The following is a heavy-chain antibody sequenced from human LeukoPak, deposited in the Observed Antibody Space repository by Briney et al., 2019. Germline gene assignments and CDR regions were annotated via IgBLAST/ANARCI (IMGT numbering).Heavy chain of an antibody. CDR3: ARPNYSYGTYYFGY. CDR1: GGSISSSSYY. CDR2: IYYSGTT. V-gene: IGHV4-39*01. Sequence: SETLSLTCTVSGGSISSSSYYWGWIRQPPGKGLEWIGSIYYSGTTYYNPSLKSRVTISVDTSKNQFSLKLNSVTAADTAVYYCARPNYSYGTYYFGYWGQGTLVTVSS. D-gene: IGHD5-18*01. J-gene: IGHJ4*02.